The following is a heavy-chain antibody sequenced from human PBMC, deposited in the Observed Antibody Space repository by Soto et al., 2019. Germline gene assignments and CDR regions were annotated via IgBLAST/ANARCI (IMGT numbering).Heavy chain of an antibody. D-gene: IGHD2-2*03. Sequence: PSETLSLTYAVYGGSFSGYYWSWIRQPPGKGLEWIGEINHSGSTNYNPSLKSRVTISVDTSKNQFSLKLSSVTAADTAVYYCARRLDIVVVPAAWDYWGQGTLVTVSS. CDR3: ARRLDIVVVPAAWDY. CDR1: GGSFSGYY. V-gene: IGHV4-34*01. CDR2: INHSGST. J-gene: IGHJ4*02.